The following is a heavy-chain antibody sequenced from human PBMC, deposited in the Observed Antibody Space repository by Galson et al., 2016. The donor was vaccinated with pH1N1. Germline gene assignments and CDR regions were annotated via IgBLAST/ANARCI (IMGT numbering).Heavy chain of an antibody. D-gene: IGHD5-12*01. J-gene: IGHJ4*02. Sequence: SVKVSCKASGYTFTSFYIHWVRQAPGQGLEWMGRLNPNRGDSNFAQKFQGRVAMTSDPSISTAYMELSSLRSDDTAFYYCAKASDLSAYDLDYFDCWGQGTLVTVSS. CDR1: GYTFTSFY. CDR2: LNPNRGDS. V-gene: IGHV1-2*06. CDR3: AKASDLSAYDLDYFDC.